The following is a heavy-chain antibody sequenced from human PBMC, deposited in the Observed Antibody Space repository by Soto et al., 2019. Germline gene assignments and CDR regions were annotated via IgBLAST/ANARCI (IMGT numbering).Heavy chain of an antibody. D-gene: IGHD3-16*02. V-gene: IGHV4-59*01. Sequence: SETLSLTCTVSGRSISSYYWSWIRQRPGKGLEWIRYIYYRGSTYDNPSLTSRVTISVDRSKNQFSLKLSSVTASDTAVYYWARGGLLSDYRGQGTLVTVSS. CDR3: ARGGLLSDY. J-gene: IGHJ4*02. CDR1: GRSISSYY. CDR2: IYYRGST.